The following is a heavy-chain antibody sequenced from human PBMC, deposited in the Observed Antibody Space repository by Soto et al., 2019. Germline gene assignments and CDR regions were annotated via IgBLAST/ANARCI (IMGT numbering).Heavy chain of an antibody. CDR1: GFTFSSYA. Sequence: EVQLLESGGGLVQPGGSLRLSCAASGFTFSSYAMSWVRQAPGKGLEWVSAISGSGGSTYYADSVKGRFTISRDNSKKALDLQMNSLRAEDAAVYYCAKVLGSGSSSWHTYYFAYWVQRPLVTVGS. CDR3: AKVLGSGSSSWHTYYFAY. CDR2: ISGSGGST. V-gene: IGHV3-23*01. J-gene: IGHJ4*02. D-gene: IGHD6-13*01.